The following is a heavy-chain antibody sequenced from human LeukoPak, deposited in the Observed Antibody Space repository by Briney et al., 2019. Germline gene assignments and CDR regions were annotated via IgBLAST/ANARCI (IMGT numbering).Heavy chain of an antibody. CDR1: GYTFTGPY. J-gene: IGHJ4*02. CDR2: INPNSGAT. V-gene: IGHV1-2*02. CDR3: ARVTIAVAGRIFDY. D-gene: IGHD6-19*01. Sequence: ASVKVSCKASGYTFTGPYIHWMRQAPGQGLEWMGWINPNSGATKYAQKFQGRVTMTRDTSISTAYMELSRLRSDDTAVYYCARVTIAVAGRIFDYWGQGTLVTVSS.